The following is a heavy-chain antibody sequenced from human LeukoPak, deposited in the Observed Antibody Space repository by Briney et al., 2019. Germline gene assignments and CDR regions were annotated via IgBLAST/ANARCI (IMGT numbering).Heavy chain of an antibody. D-gene: IGHD3-22*01. CDR3: ARESGYYYDTSGYTFDY. CDR1: GGSISNYY. V-gene: IGHV4-4*07. CDR2: IYTSGST. Sequence: SETLSLTCTVSGGSISNYYWSWIRQSAGKGLEWIGRIYTSGSTNYNPSLKCRVSMSVDTSKNQFSLRLRSVTAADTAVYYCARESGYYYDTSGYTFDYWGQGILVTVSS. J-gene: IGHJ4*02.